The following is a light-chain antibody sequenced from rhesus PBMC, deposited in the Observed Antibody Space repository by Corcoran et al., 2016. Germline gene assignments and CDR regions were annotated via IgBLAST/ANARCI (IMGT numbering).Light chain of an antibody. CDR3: QQYSNSPPT. J-gene: IGKJ4*01. CDR2: DAS. Sequence: DIQMTQSPSSLSASVGDRVTITCRASQGINHYLSWYQQKPGKAPKPLIYDASSLETGVPSRFSGSGSGTDYTLTISGLQPEDLATYYCQQYSNSPPTFGGGTKVEIQ. CDR1: QGINHY. V-gene: IGKV1-66*01.